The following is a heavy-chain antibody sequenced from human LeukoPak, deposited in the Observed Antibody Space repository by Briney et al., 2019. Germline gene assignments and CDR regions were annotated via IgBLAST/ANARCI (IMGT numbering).Heavy chain of an antibody. D-gene: IGHD2-15*01. J-gene: IGHJ4*02. CDR2: IDPDGSHQ. CDR3: ARDSGRREDY. V-gene: IGHV3-7*01. CDR1: GFTFSDYW. Sequence: GGSLRLSCVGSGFTFSDYWATWVRQAPGRGLEWVANIDPDGSHQYYVDSVKGRFTISKDNAKNSLYLQMNSLRAEDTAVYYCARDSGRREDYWGQGALVTVSS.